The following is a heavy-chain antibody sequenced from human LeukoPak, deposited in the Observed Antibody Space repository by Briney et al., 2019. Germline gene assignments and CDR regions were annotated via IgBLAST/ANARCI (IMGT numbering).Heavy chain of an antibody. D-gene: IGHD3-10*01. CDR1: GGSFSGYY. CDR2: INHSGST. V-gene: IGHV4-34*01. Sequence: SETLSLTCAVYGGSFSGYYWSWIRQPPGKGLEWIGEINHSGSTNYNPSLKSRVTISVDTSKNQFSLKLSSVTAADTAVYYCARMWVRSARVKGWFDPWGQGTLVTVSS. J-gene: IGHJ5*02. CDR3: ARMWVRSARVKGWFDP.